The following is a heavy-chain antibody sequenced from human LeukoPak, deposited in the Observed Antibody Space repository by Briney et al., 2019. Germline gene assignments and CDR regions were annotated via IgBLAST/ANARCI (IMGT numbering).Heavy chain of an antibody. CDR3: ARSRGSGYYLIDAFDI. CDR2: ISSSSSYI. J-gene: IGHJ3*02. Sequence: GGSLRLSCAASGFTFSTYIMNWVRQTPGKGLEWVSSISSSSSYIYYADSVKGRFTISRDNAKKSLYLQMNSLRAEDTAVYYCARSRGSGYYLIDAFDIWGQGTMVTVSS. D-gene: IGHD3-22*01. CDR1: GFTFSTYI. V-gene: IGHV3-21*01.